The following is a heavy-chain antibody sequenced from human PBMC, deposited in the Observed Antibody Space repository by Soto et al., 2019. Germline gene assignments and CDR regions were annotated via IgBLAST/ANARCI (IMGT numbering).Heavy chain of an antibody. CDR1: GFTFSSYA. CDR2: ISGSGGST. Sequence: GGSLRLSCAASGFTFSSYAMSWVRQAPGKGLEWVSAISGSGGSTYYADSVKGRFTISRDNSKNTLYLQMNSLRAEDTAVYYCAKDLIGATPFYYYMDVWGKGTTVTVSS. D-gene: IGHD1-26*01. J-gene: IGHJ6*03. V-gene: IGHV3-23*01. CDR3: AKDLIGATPFYYYMDV.